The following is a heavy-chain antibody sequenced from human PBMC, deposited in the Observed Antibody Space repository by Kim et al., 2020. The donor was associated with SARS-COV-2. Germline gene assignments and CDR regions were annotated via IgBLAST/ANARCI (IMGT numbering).Heavy chain of an antibody. CDR3: VRGHYFDY. CDR1: GFRFDDYG. CDR2: IHWNSETT. Sequence: GGSLRLSCAASGFRFDDYGMSWVRQAPGQGLEWVSGIHWNSETTGYADSVKGRFTISRDNVKNFLFLEMNSLRAEDTAFYYCVRGHYFDYWGQGTLVTVSA. J-gene: IGHJ4*02. V-gene: IGHV3-20*04.